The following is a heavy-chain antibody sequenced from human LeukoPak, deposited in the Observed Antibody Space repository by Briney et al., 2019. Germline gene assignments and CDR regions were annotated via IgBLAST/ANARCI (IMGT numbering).Heavy chain of an antibody. D-gene: IGHD6-19*01. Sequence: ASVKVSCKASGYTFTGYYMHWVRQAPGQGLEWMGWINPNSGGTNYAQKFQGRVTMTRDTSISTAYMELSRLRSDDTAVYYCARVGIAVAGTDAFDIWGQGTMVTVSS. CDR2: INPNSGGT. J-gene: IGHJ3*02. V-gene: IGHV1-2*02. CDR3: ARVGIAVAGTDAFDI. CDR1: GYTFTGYY.